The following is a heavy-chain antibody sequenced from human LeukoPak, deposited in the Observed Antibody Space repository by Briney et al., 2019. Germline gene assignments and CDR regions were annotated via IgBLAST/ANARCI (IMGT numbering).Heavy chain of an antibody. V-gene: IGHV2-5*02. Sequence: SGPTLVKPTQTLTLTCTFSGFSLSTGGVGVGWIRQPPGKAPEWLALIYWDDDKRYSPSLKSRLTITKDTSKIQVVLTMSNMGPVGTAIYCWTLLDTVTRNFDYWGRGTLVTVSS. D-gene: IGHD4-17*01. J-gene: IGHJ4*02. CDR1: GFSLSTGGVG. CDR2: IYWDDDK. CDR3: TLLDTVTRNFDY.